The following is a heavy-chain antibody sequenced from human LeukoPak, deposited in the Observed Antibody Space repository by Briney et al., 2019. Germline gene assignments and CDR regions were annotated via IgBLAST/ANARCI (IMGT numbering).Heavy chain of an antibody. CDR1: GYSFASYG. J-gene: IGHJ5*02. CDR3: ARARGSGSHMVP. V-gene: IGHV7-4-1*02. Sequence: GESLKVSCKASGYSFASYGIIWVRQAPGQGLEWMGWINTNTGNPTYAQGFTGRFVFSLDTSVSTAYLQISSLEAEDTAVYYCARARGSGSHMVPFGQGTLVTVSS. D-gene: IGHD3-10*01. CDR2: INTNTGNP.